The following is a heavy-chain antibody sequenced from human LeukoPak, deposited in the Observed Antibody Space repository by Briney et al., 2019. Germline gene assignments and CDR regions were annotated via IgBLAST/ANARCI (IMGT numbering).Heavy chain of an antibody. CDR3: AKEYGSGSYYPY. J-gene: IGHJ4*02. V-gene: IGHV3-23*01. CDR2: ISGSGGST. Sequence: GSLKISRAASGFTFKSLGMNWVRQAPRKGLEWVSAISGSGGSTYYADSVKGRFTISRDNSKDTLYLQMNSLRAEDTAVYYCAKEYGSGSYYPYWGQGTLVTVSS. D-gene: IGHD3-10*01. CDR1: GFTFKSLG.